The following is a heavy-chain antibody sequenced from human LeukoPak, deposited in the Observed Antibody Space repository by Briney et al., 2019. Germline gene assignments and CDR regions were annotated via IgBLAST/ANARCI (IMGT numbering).Heavy chain of an antibody. CDR3: ARDGYGSGRLPGD. Sequence: SETLSLTCTVSGGSISSYYWSWIRQPPGKGLEWIGYIYYSGSTNYNPSLKSRVTMSVDTSKNQFSLKLSSVTAADTAVYYCARDGYGSGRLPGDWGQGTLVTVSS. CDR1: GGSISSYY. J-gene: IGHJ4*02. V-gene: IGHV4-59*12. CDR2: IYYSGST. D-gene: IGHD3-10*01.